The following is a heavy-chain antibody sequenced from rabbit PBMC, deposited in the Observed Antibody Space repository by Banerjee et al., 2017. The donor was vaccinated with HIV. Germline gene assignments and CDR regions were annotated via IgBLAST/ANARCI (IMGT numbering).Heavy chain of an antibody. CDR1: GFSFSSTYW. D-gene: IGHD5-1*01. V-gene: IGHV1S45*01. CDR2: IYISSETT. CDR3: ARDFSL. J-gene: IGHJ3*01. Sequence: EESGGDLVKPEGSLTLTCTASGFSFSSTYWIYWVRQAPGKGLEWIACIYISSETTYYASWAKGRFTISKTSSTTVTLQMTSLTAADTATYFCARDFSLWGQGTLVTVS.